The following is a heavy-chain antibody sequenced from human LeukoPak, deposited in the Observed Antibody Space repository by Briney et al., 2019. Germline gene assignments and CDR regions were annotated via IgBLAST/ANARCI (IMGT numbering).Heavy chain of an antibody. D-gene: IGHD3-3*01. V-gene: IGHV4-59*01. CDR3: ARVRGGDSYDFWSGYYFDY. CDR1: GGSISSYY. J-gene: IGHJ4*02. CDR2: IYYSGST. Sequence: PSETLSLTCTVSGGSISSYYCSWVRQPPGKGLEWNGYIYYSGSTNYNPSLKSRVTISVDTSKNQFSLKLSSVTAADTAVYYCARVRGGDSYDFWSGYYFDYWGQGTLVTVSS.